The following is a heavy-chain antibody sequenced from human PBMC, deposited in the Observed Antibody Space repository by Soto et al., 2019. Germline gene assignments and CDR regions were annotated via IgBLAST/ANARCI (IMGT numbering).Heavy chain of an antibody. Sequence: QVQLVQSGAEVKKPGASVKVSCKASGYTFTGYYLHWVRQAPGQGLEWVAWINPISGGTKYAQKFQRRVTVTRDTSISTAYMELSRLRADDTAVYYCARVPGLELLDHWGQGTLVSVSS. V-gene: IGHV1-2*02. J-gene: IGHJ4*02. CDR2: INPISGGT. CDR3: ARVPGLELLDH. D-gene: IGHD1-7*01. CDR1: GYTFTGYY.